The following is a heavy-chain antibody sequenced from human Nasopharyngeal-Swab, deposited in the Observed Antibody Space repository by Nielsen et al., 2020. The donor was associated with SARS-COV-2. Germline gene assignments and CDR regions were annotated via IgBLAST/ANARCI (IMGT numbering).Heavy chain of an antibody. V-gene: IGHV3-21*01. CDR3: ARDGLDYDFWSAYFMDV. J-gene: IGHJ6*02. D-gene: IGHD3-3*01. CDR1: GFTFNNYN. CDR2: ISSSSSYI. Sequence: GGSLRLSCAASGFTFNNYNSNWVRQAPGKGLEWVSSISSSSSYIYYADSVKGRLTISRDNAKNSLYLQMNSLRAEDTAVYYCARDGLDYDFWSAYFMDVWGQGTTVTVSS.